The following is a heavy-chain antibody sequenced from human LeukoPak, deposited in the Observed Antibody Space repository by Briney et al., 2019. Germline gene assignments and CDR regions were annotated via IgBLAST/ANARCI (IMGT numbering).Heavy chain of an antibody. CDR2: ISGSGGST. CDR1: GFTFSSYA. V-gene: IGHV3-23*01. Sequence: GGSLRLSCAASGFTFSSYAVSWVRQAPGKGLEWVSSISGSGGSTYSADSVKGRFTISRDNSKNTLYLQMNSLRAEDTALYYCAKDRSRTNDICHGDFDYWGQGTLVTVSS. CDR3: AKDRSRTNDICHGDFDY. J-gene: IGHJ4*02. D-gene: IGHD2-8*01.